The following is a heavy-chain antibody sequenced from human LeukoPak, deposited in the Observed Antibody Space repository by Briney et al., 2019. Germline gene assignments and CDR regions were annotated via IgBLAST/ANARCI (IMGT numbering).Heavy chain of an antibody. D-gene: IGHD3-22*01. CDR3: ARVAYYYDSSGYRFDY. V-gene: IGHV4-61*01. Sequence: KASETLSLTCTVSGGSVSSGNYYWSWIRQPPGKGLEWIGNIYYSGSTNYNPSLKSRVTISVDTSKNQFSLKLNSVTAADTAVYYCARVAYYYDSSGYRFDYWGQGTLVTVSS. CDR2: IYYSGST. CDR1: GGSVSSGNYY. J-gene: IGHJ4*02.